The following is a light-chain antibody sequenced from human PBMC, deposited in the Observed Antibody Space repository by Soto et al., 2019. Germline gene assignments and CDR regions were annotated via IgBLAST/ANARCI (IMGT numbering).Light chain of an antibody. CDR2: AAS. V-gene: IGKV1-12*01. J-gene: IGKJ2*01. CDR1: QSISSW. CDR3: QQANSPYT. Sequence: DIQMTQSPASVSASVGDRVTITCRASQSISSWLAWYQQKPGKAPKLLIYAASSLPSGVPSRFSGSGSGTDFTLTISRLHAEDFATYYCQQANSPYTFGQGTKLEIK.